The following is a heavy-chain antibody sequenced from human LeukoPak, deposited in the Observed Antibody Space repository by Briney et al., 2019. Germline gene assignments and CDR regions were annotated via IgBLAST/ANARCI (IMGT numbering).Heavy chain of an antibody. CDR1: GFTFSSYA. CDR2: ISYDGNNK. Sequence: PGGSLRLSCAASGFTFSSYAMHWVRQAPGKGLEWVAVISYDGNNKYYANSVKGRFTISRDNSKNTLYLQMNSLRAEDTAVYYCTRERDLSLYYFDYWGQGTLVTVSS. V-gene: IGHV3-30-3*01. J-gene: IGHJ4*02. CDR3: TRERDLSLYYFDY.